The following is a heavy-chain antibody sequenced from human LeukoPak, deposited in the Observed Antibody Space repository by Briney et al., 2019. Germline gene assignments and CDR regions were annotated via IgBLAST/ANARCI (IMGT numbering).Heavy chain of an antibody. CDR2: IYYSGST. D-gene: IGHD3-3*01. CDR3: ASTPYASNPGYYDFWSGSDY. J-gene: IGHJ4*02. Sequence: KASETLSLTCTVSGGSISSSSYYWGWIRQPPGKGLEWIGSIYYSGSTYYNPSLKSRVTISVDTSKNQFSLKLSSVTAADTAVYYCASTPYASNPGYYDFWSGSDYWGQGTLVTVSS. CDR1: GGSISSSSYY. V-gene: IGHV4-39*01.